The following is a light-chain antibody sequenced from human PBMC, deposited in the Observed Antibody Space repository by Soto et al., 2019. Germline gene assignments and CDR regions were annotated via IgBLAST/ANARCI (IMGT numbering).Light chain of an antibody. J-gene: IGLJ1*01. CDR2: DVS. Sequence: QSALTQPRSVSGSHGHSVTISCTGTSTEVGASNNVSWYQQLPGTAPKLLIYDVSERPSGVPDRFSGSKSGNTASLTISGLQADDEADYYCCSCTLTFYVFGAGTKLTVL. CDR3: CSCTLTFYV. V-gene: IGLV2-11*01. CDR1: STEVGASNN.